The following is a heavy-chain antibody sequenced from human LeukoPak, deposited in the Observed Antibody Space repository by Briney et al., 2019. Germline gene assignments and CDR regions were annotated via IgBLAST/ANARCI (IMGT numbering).Heavy chain of an antibody. Sequence: ASVKVSCKASGYTFTTYGISWVRQAPGQGLEFMGWINPYNGNTNYAQKLQGRVTMTTDTSSSTAYMELRSLRSDDTAVYYCARELYGSFEHWGQGTLVTVSS. CDR3: ARELYGSFEH. CDR1: GYTFTTYG. J-gene: IGHJ4*02. D-gene: IGHD2-2*02. V-gene: IGHV1-18*01. CDR2: INPYNGNT.